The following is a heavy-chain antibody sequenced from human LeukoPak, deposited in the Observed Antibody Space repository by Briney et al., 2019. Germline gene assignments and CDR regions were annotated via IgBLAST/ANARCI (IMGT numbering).Heavy chain of an antibody. CDR2: ISAYNGDT. CDR1: VFTFTTYA. Sequence: GASVNVSFKTSVFTFTTYAISWVRQAPRLGLECMGWISAYNGDTNYAQNVQDRVTMTTDTSTSTAYLELRNLRSDDTAVYFCASYRNGAFDIWGQGTTITVSS. CDR3: ASYRNGAFDI. D-gene: IGHD1-14*01. V-gene: IGHV1-18*01. J-gene: IGHJ3*02.